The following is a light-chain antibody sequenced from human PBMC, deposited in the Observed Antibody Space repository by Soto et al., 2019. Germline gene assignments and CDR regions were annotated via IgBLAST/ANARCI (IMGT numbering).Light chain of an antibody. CDR2: DVN. CDR3: CSYAGAYRYV. CDR1: TSDVGAYSF. V-gene: IGLV2-11*01. J-gene: IGLJ1*01. Sequence: QSVLTQPRSVSGSPGQSITIACTVSTSDVGAYSFASWYQQHPGAAPQLLIHDVNKWPSGVPDRFSASKSGNTASLTSSGLQAEDEADYFCCSYAGAYRYVFGSGTRSPS.